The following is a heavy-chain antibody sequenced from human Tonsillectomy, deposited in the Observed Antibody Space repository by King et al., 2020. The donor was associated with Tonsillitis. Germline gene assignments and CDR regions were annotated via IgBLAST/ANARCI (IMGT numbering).Heavy chain of an antibody. D-gene: IGHD6-13*01. CDR1: GGTFSSYA. V-gene: IGHV1-69*04. J-gene: IGHJ4*02. CDR2: IIPILGIA. Sequence: QLVQSGAEVKKPGSSVKVSCKASGGTFSSYAISWVRQAPGQGLEWMGRIIPILGIANYAQKFQGRVTITADKSTSTAYMGLSSLRSEDTAVYYCARDQVAAATTGLPTDYWGLGTLVTVSS. CDR3: ARDQVAAATTGLPTDY.